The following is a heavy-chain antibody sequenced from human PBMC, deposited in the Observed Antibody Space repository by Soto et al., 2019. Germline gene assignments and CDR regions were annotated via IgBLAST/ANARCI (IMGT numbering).Heavy chain of an antibody. V-gene: IGHV3-23*01. J-gene: IGHJ6*03. CDR3: AKDEGSVTTNYYYYMDV. Sequence: GGSLRLSCAASGFTFSSYAMSWVRQAPGKGLEWVSAISGSGGSTYYADSVKGRFTISRDNSKNTLYLQMNSLRAEDTAVYYCAKDEGSVTTNYYYYMDVWGKGTTVTVSS. CDR1: GFTFSSYA. CDR2: ISGSGGST. D-gene: IGHD4-17*01.